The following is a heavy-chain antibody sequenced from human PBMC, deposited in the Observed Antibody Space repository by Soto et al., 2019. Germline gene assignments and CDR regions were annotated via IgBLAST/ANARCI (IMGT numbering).Heavy chain of an antibody. J-gene: IGHJ1*01. CDR1: GDSLRGQS. Sequence: PSETLSLTCAVVGDSLRGQSWNWIRQSPGKGLEWIGELDQSGGTNYNPSLKSRAIISDDTSKNQFSLTLTSVTAADTAVYYCARQVIAAAGTGYFQHWGQGAPVTVSS. CDR2: LDQSGGT. CDR3: ARQVIAAAGTGYFQH. V-gene: IGHV4-34*01. D-gene: IGHD6-13*01.